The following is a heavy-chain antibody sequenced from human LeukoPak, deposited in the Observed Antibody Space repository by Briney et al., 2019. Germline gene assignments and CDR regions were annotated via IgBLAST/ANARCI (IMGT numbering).Heavy chain of an antibody. CDR3: ARRGDNSYGYAYYFDY. CDR2: IDPRDSYT. CDR1: GYSFTSYY. V-gene: IGHV5-10-1*01. Sequence: GESLKISCKGSGYSFTSYYISWVRQMPGKGLEWMGKIDPRDSYTNYSPSFQGHVTISADRSISTAYLQWSSLKASDTAMYYCARRGDNSYGYAYYFDYWGQGTLVTVSS. J-gene: IGHJ4*02. D-gene: IGHD5-18*01.